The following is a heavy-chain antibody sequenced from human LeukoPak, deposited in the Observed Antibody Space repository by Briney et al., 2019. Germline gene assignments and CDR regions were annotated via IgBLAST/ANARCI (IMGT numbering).Heavy chain of an antibody. CDR2: ISYDGSNK. D-gene: IGHD6-13*01. CDR1: GFTFSSYA. Sequence: GGSLRLSCAASGFTFSSYAMHWVRQAPGRGLEWVAVISYDGSNKYYADSVKGRFTISRDNSKNTLYLQMNSLRAEDTAVYYCAKDPTLAAAGSHFDYWGQGTLVTVSS. J-gene: IGHJ4*02. V-gene: IGHV3-30*04. CDR3: AKDPTLAAAGSHFDY.